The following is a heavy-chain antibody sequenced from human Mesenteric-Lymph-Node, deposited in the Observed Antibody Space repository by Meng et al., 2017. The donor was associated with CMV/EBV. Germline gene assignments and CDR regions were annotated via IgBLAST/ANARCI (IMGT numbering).Heavy chain of an antibody. D-gene: IGHD6-19*01. CDR3: AKHYTRTVADAFDI. Sequence: GESLKISCAASGFTFNTYSMNWVRQAPGKDLEWVSSISSDSAYKHYADSVQGRFTISRDNAKNSLYLQMNSLRVDDTAVYYCAKHYTRTVADAFDIWGQGTMVTVSS. CDR2: ISSDSAYK. J-gene: IGHJ3*02. CDR1: GFTFNTYS. V-gene: IGHV3-21*01.